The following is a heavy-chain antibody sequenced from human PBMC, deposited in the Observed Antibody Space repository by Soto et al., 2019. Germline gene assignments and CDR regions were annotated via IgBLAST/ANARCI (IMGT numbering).Heavy chain of an antibody. J-gene: IGHJ5*02. Sequence: PSETLSPTCSVSGGTISVFYWTWIRQPAGKVLEWIGRSYSSVNTKYNRSLQTRVTMPLATSNKQFSLRLTSVTAATTAYYYCARGERFSDWFDPWGQGTLVTVSS. V-gene: IGHV4-4*07. CDR1: GGTISVFY. CDR2: SYSSVNT. CDR3: ARGERFSDWFDP. D-gene: IGHD3-3*01.